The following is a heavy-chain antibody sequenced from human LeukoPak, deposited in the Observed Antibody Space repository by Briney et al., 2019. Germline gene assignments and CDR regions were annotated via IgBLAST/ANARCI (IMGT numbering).Heavy chain of an antibody. V-gene: IGHV3-30*04. Sequence: PGGSLRLSCAASGFTFSSYAMHWVRQAPGKGLEWVAVISYDGSNKYYADSVKGRFTISRDNSKNTPYLQMNSLRAEDTAVYYCARDRVTMVRGVISWTFDYWGQGTLVTVSS. CDR3: ARDRVTMVRGVISWTFDY. D-gene: IGHD3-10*01. CDR1: GFTFSSYA. J-gene: IGHJ4*02. CDR2: ISYDGSNK.